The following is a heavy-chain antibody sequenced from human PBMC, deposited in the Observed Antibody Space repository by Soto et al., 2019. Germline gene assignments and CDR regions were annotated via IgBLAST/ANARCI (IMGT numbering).Heavy chain of an antibody. D-gene: IGHD3-16*02. CDR1: GYTFTSYA. V-gene: IGHV1-3*05. CDR3: ASGEYYDYVWGSYRYPGFDY. J-gene: IGHJ4*02. CDR2: INAGNGNT. Sequence: QVQLVQSGADEKKPGASVKVSCKASGYTFTSYAMHWVRQAPGQRLEWMGWINAGNGNTKYSQKFQGRVTITRDTSASTAYMELSSLRSEDTAVYYCASGEYYDYVWGSYRYPGFDYWGQGTLVTVSS.